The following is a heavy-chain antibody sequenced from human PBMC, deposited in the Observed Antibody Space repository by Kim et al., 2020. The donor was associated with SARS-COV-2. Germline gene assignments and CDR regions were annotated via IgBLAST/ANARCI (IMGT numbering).Heavy chain of an antibody. CDR1: GFTFSSYG. V-gene: IGHV3-33*01. CDR2: IWYEGSNK. J-gene: IGHJ6*02. Sequence: GGSLRLSCAASGFTFSSYGMHWVRQAPGKGLEWVAVIWYEGSNKYYADSVKGRFPISRDNSKKTLYLQMNSLRAEDTAVYYCARGSGSYYIWGGMDVWGQGATVTVSS. CDR3: ARGSGSYYIWGGMDV. D-gene: IGHD3-10*01.